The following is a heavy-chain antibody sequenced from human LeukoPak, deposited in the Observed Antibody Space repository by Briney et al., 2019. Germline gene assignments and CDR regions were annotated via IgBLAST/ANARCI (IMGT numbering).Heavy chain of an antibody. J-gene: IGHJ4*02. CDR1: GVSINDYY. V-gene: IGHV4-34*01. Sequence: SETLSLTCGVFGVSINDYYWSWIRQPPGKGLEWIGESNHSGSTDYNPSLKSRVTISVDTSKNQFSLNLSSVTAADTAVYYCARGVGYCSTTSCRGGFDYWGQGTLVTVSS. CDR3: ARGVGYCSTTSCRGGFDY. CDR2: SNHSGST. D-gene: IGHD2-2*03.